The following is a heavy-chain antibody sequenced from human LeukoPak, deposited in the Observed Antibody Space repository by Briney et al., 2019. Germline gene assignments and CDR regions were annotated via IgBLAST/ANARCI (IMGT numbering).Heavy chain of an antibody. Sequence: VGSVKVSCKASGYTFTGYYMHWVRPAPGQGLEWMGWINPNSGGTNYAQKFQGRVTMTRDTSVSTAYVELSRLRSDDTAVYYCARGRGYCSSTSCYSLWFDPWGQGTLVTVSS. V-gene: IGHV1-2*02. J-gene: IGHJ5*02. CDR1: GYTFTGYY. D-gene: IGHD2-2*02. CDR3: ARGRGYCSSTSCYSLWFDP. CDR2: INPNSGGT.